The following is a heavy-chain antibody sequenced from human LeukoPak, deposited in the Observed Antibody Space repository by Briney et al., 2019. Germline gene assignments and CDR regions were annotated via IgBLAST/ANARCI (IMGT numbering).Heavy chain of an antibody. CDR1: GGSFSAYY. J-gene: IGHJ4*02. Sequence: SETLSPTCGVYGGSFSAYYWTWIRQTPGKGLEWIGEVSHSGHTEYNPSLRSRVTILLDTSKNQFSLSVKSVTAADTAVYYCARGGTVAGYRSPLKNHFDSWGQGSLVTVSS. CDR2: VSHSGHT. V-gene: IGHV4-34*01. CDR3: ARGGTVAGYRSPLKNHFDS. D-gene: IGHD6-19*01.